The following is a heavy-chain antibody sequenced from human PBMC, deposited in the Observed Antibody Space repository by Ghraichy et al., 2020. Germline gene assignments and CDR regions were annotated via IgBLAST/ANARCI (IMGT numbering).Heavy chain of an antibody. Sequence: PETLSLTCTVSGGSISSYYWSWIRQPPGKGLEWIGYIYYSVYYSGSTNYNPSLKSRVTISLDTSKNQFSLKLSSVTAADTAVYYCARAPPGTLRYYFDYWGQGTLVTVSS. CDR3: ARAPPGTLRYYFDY. D-gene: IGHD3-10*01. CDR2: IYYSVYYSGST. CDR1: GGSISSYY. J-gene: IGHJ4*02. V-gene: IGHV4-59*01.